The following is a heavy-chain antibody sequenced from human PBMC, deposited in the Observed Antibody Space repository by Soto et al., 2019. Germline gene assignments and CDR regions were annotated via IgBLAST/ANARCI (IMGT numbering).Heavy chain of an antibody. CDR1: GYTFTSYY. V-gene: IGHV1-46*01. J-gene: IGHJ6*03. Sequence: ASVKVSCKASGYTFTSYYMHWVRQAPGQGLEWMGIINPSGGSTSYAQKFQGRVTMTRDTSTSTVYMELSSLRSEDTAVYYCARDGYYDFWSGYSNYYYYDMDVWGKGTTVTVSS. D-gene: IGHD3-3*01. CDR3: ARDGYYDFWSGYSNYYYYDMDV. CDR2: INPSGGST.